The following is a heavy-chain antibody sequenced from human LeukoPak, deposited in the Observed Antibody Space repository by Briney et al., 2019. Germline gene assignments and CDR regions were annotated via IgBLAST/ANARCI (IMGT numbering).Heavy chain of an antibody. CDR2: IYYSAST. D-gene: IGHD3-10*02. CDR1: GGSISSSSYY. Sequence: PSESLSPTRTVAGGSISSSSYYWGWIREPPGKGLEWIGSIYYSASTYYNPSLQSRVTISVDTSKNQFSLKLSSVTAADTAVYYCPELGITMIGGVWGKGTTVTISS. V-gene: IGHV4-39*01. J-gene: IGHJ6*04. CDR3: PELGITMIGGV.